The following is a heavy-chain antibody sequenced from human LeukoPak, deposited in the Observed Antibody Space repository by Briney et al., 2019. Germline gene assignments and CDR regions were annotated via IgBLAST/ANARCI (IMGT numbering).Heavy chain of an antibody. CDR1: GLTFTNAW. D-gene: IGHD1-26*01. Sequence: GGSLRLSCAASGLTFTNAWMSWVRQAPGKGLEWVGRIKSKTDGGTTDYAAPVKGRFTISRDDSKNTLYLQMNSLKTEDTAVYYCTLSGSYYNFYYFDYWGQGTLVTVSS. CDR3: TLSGSYYNFYYFDY. V-gene: IGHV3-15*01. CDR2: IKSKTDGGTT. J-gene: IGHJ4*02.